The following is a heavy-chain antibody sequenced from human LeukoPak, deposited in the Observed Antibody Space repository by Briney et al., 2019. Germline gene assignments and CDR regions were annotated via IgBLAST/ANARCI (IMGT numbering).Heavy chain of an antibody. V-gene: IGHV1-69*04. D-gene: IGHD3-10*01. J-gene: IGHJ4*02. CDR2: IIPILGIA. CDR1: GGTFSGYT. Sequence: SVKVSCKASGGTFSGYTISWLRQAPGQGLEWMGRIIPILGIANYAQKFQGRVTITADKSTSTAYMELSSLRSEDTAVYYCARDPFYYGSGSPFDYWGQGTLVTVSS. CDR3: ARDPFYYGSGSPFDY.